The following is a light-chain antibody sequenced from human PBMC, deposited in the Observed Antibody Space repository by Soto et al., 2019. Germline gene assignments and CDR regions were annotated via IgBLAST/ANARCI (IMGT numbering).Light chain of an antibody. CDR3: QQYGSSPRT. Sequence: EIVLTQSPGTLSLSPGERATLSCRASQSVSSSYLAWYQQKPGQAPRLLIYGASSSATGIPDRFSGSGSGTDFTLTISRLEPDDVAVDYCQQYGSSPRTFGQGTKVEIK. CDR2: GAS. J-gene: IGKJ1*01. V-gene: IGKV3-20*01. CDR1: QSVSSSY.